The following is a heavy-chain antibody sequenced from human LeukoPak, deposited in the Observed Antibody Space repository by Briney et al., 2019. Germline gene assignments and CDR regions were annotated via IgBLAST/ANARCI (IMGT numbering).Heavy chain of an antibody. J-gene: IGHJ6*02. V-gene: IGHV4-59*01. CDR3: ARAAGYYDILTGQFYYYGMDV. Sequence: SETLSLTCTVSGGSISSYYWSWIRQPPGKGLEWIGYIYYSGSTNYNPSLKSRVTISVDTSKNQFSLKLSSVTAADTAVYYCARAAGYYDILTGQFYYYGMDVWGQGTTVTVSS. CDR2: IYYSGST. D-gene: IGHD3-9*01. CDR1: GGSISSYY.